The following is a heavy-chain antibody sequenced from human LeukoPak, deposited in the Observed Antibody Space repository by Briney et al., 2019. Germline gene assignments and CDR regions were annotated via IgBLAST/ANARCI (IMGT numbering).Heavy chain of an antibody. Sequence: SETLSLTCTVSGGSISSYYWSWIRQPPGKGLEWIGYIYYSGSTNYNPSLKSRVTISVDTSKNQFSLKLSSVTAADTAVYYCARSSSSWYRPYYYYGMDVWGQGTTVTVSS. CDR1: GGSISSYY. CDR2: IYYSGST. CDR3: ARSSSSWYRPYYYYGMDV. V-gene: IGHV4-59*08. D-gene: IGHD6-13*01. J-gene: IGHJ6*02.